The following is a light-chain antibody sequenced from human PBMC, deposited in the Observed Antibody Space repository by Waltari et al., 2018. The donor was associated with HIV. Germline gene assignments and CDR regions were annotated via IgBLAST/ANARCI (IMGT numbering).Light chain of an antibody. CDR3: ASYTRSGILL. Sequence: QSALTQPASVSGSPGKSITISCIGSSSDIGAYTFVSWYQQRPGKAPKLMIYEVSDRPSGSSNRFSGSKSGITASLTISGLQADDEADYYCASYTRSGILLFGGGTRLTVL. J-gene: IGLJ2*01. V-gene: IGLV2-14*01. CDR2: EVS. CDR1: SSDIGAYTF.